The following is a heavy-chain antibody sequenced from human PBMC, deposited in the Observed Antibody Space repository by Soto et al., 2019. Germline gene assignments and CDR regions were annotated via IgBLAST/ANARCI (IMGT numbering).Heavy chain of an antibody. CDR2: ISYDGSNK. J-gene: IGHJ6*02. CDR1: GFSFSTYG. V-gene: IGHV3-30*18. Sequence: GGSLRLSCAASGFSFSTYGMHWVRHAPGKGLEWVAIISYDGSNKYYADSVKGRFTISRDNSKNTLFLEVNNLRGEDTAVYYCAKDRYYDTGMDVWGQGTTVTVSS. D-gene: IGHD3-22*01. CDR3: AKDRYYDTGMDV.